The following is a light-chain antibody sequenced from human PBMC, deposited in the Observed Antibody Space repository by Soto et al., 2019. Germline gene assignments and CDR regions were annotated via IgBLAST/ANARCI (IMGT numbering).Light chain of an antibody. CDR3: QQYNSYSLT. V-gene: IGKV1-5*01. Sequence: DIQMTQSPSTLSASVGDRVTITCRASQSISSWLAWYQQKPGKVPKLLIYDASSLESGVPSRFSGSGSGTEFTLTISSLQPDDFATYYCQQYNSYSLTFGGGTKV. CDR2: DAS. J-gene: IGKJ4*01. CDR1: QSISSW.